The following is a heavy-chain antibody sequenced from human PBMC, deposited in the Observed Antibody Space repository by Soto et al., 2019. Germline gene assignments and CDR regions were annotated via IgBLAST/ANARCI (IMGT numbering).Heavy chain of an antibody. D-gene: IGHD3-16*01. CDR3: ARHAACDSVWGKSDGSDY. CDR2: MYYSGAT. J-gene: IGHJ4*02. CDR1: GGSISSNSYY. V-gene: IGHV4-39*01. Sequence: QLQLQESGPGLVKPSETLSLACTVSGGSISSNSYYWDWIRQPPGKGLEWIGSMYYSGATYHNPSLQSRVTISVDTSKNQFALHLSSVTAADTAVYYCARHAACDSVWGKSDGSDYWGQGTLVTVSS.